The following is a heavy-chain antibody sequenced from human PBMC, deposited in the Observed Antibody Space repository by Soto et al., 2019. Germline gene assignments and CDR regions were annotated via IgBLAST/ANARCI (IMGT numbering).Heavy chain of an antibody. CDR3: ARDQYHYHSSGSEVAFDI. CDR1: GFTFSSYW. V-gene: IGHV3-74*01. Sequence: GGSLRLSCAASGFTFSSYWMHWVRQAPGKGLVWVSRINSDGSSTSYADSVKGRFTISRDNAKNTLYLQMNSPRAEDTAVYYCARDQYHYHSSGSEVAFDIWGQGTMVTV. CDR2: INSDGSST. D-gene: IGHD3-22*01. J-gene: IGHJ3*02.